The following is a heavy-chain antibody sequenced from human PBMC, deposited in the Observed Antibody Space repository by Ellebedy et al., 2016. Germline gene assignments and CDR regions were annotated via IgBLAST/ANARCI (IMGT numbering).Heavy chain of an antibody. CDR1: GYTFTGYY. V-gene: IGHV1-2*02. J-gene: IGHJ4*02. CDR2: INPNSGGT. CDR3: ARDGEPGYSSGWYLVDY. D-gene: IGHD6-19*01. Sequence: ASVKVSCXASGYTFTGYYMHWVRQAPGQGLEWMGWINPNSGGTNYAQKFQGRVTMTRDTSISTAYMELSRLRSDDTAVYYCARDGEPGYSSGWYLVDYWGQGTLVTVSS.